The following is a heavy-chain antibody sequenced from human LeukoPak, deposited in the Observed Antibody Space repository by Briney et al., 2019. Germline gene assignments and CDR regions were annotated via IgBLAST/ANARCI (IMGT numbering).Heavy chain of an antibody. CDR2: INNDVSST. V-gene: IGHV3-74*01. J-gene: IGHJ4*02. CDR1: GFTFSSYW. D-gene: IGHD5-12*01. Sequence: SGGSLTLSCAASGFTFSSYWMHWVRQAPGKGLVWVSRINNDVSSTTYPDSVKGRTTISRDNAKNTLHLQMNSLRAEDTAVYYCARLRGYGGYRTIDYWGQGTMVTVSS. CDR3: ARLRGYGGYRTIDY.